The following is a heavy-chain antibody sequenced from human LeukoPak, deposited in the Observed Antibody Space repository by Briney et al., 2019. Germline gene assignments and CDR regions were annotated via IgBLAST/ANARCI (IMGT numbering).Heavy chain of an antibody. D-gene: IGHD4-11*01. J-gene: IGHJ4*02. Sequence: GGSLRLSCAASGFTFSSYAMHWVRQAPGKGLEWVSYIRSSGDTTYYADSVKGRFTISRDNSKNTLYLQMNSLRAEDTAVYYCAKVKDYNAILSVDSWGQGTLVTVSS. CDR3: AKVKDYNAILSVDS. CDR2: IRSSGDTT. CDR1: GFTFSSYA. V-gene: IGHV3-23*01.